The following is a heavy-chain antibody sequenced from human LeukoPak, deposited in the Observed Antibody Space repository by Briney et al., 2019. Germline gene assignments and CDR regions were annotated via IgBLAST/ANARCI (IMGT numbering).Heavy chain of an antibody. CDR1: GFTFSSYG. CDR3: ARDRSRNYSCDY. D-gene: IGHD2-2*01. CDR2: ISYDGSIK. V-gene: IGHV3-30*19. Sequence: GRSLRLSCAASGFTFSSYGMHWVRQTPGKGLEWVAFISYDGSIKYYADSVKGRFTISRDNSKNTVYLQMNSLRTEDTAVYYCARDRSRNYSCDYWGQGTLVSVSS. J-gene: IGHJ4*02.